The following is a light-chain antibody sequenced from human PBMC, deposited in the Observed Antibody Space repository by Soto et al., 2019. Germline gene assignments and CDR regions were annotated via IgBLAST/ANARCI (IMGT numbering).Light chain of an antibody. J-gene: IGKJ3*01. CDR3: QQYRRVPFT. CDR2: WVS. V-gene: IGKV4-1*01. Sequence: DTVLTQSPESLAVSLGERATINCKSSQIISHSSTNKNCLAWYQQKPGQPPKLLISWVSTRESGLPDRFSGSGSGTDFTLAISRLQAEDVAVYSCQQYRRVPFTFGPGTSVDIK. CDR1: QIISHSSTNKNC.